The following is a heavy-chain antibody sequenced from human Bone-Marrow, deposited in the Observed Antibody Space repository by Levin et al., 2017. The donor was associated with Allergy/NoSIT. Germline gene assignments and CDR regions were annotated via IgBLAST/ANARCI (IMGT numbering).Heavy chain of an antibody. CDR1: GFAFGNYW. D-gene: IGHD2-15*01. J-gene: IGHJ4*02. CDR2: INSDGSST. CDR3: ARPYCSGGSCYYHYFDY. Sequence: ASVKVSCAASGFAFGNYWMHWVRQPPGKGLVWVSRINSDGSSTNYADSVKGRFTISRDNAKNTLYLQMNSLRAEDTAVYYCARPYCSGGSCYYHYFDYWGQGTLVTVSS. V-gene: IGHV3-74*01.